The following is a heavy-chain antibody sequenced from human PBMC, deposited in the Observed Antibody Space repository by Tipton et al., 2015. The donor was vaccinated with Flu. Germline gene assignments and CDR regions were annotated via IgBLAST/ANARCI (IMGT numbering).Heavy chain of an antibody. Sequence: SLRLSCAASGFSFNNYAMSWVRQAPGKGLEWFSGITGSGGNTYYVDSVKSRFTISRDNSHNMLYLQMDSLRVEATDIYYCAKRDYSVTSGYSPLFVCWGQGTLVIVSA. CDR3: AKRDYSVTSGYSPLFVC. D-gene: IGHD3-22*01. V-gene: IGHV3-23*01. J-gene: IGHJ4*02. CDR1: GFSFNNYA. CDR2: ITGSGGNT.